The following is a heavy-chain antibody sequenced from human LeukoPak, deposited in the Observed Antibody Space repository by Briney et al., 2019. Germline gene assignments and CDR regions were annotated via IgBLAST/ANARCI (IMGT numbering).Heavy chain of an antibody. CDR3: ARLPVSRWLQAPYYFDY. J-gene: IGHJ4*02. CDR2: IYYSGSN. CDR1: GGSISCYY. Sequence: SETLSLTCTVSGGSISCYYWSWIRQRPGKGLEWIGYIYYSGSNNYNPSLKIRVTISVATSKTQFSLKLSSVTAADTAVYYCARLPVSRWLQAPYYFDYWGQGTLVTVSS. V-gene: IGHV4-59*08. D-gene: IGHD5-12*01.